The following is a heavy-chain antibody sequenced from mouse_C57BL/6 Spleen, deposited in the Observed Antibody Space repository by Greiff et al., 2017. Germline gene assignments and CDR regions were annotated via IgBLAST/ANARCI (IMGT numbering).Heavy chain of an antibody. Sequence: QVQLQQSGAELVKPGASVKISCKASGYAFSSYWMNWVKQRPGKGLEWIGQIYPGDGDTNYNGKFKGKATLTADKASSTAYMQLSSLTSEDSAVYFCARKHLLTTGFAYWGQGTLVTVSA. V-gene: IGHV1-80*01. CDR2: IYPGDGDT. CDR3: ARKHLLTTGFAY. J-gene: IGHJ3*01. CDR1: GYAFSSYW. D-gene: IGHD1-1*01.